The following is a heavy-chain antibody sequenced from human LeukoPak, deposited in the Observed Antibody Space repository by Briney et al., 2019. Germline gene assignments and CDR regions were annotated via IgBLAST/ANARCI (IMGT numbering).Heavy chain of an antibody. CDR3: AVATMVRGGGGDI. CDR1: GGSFSGYY. V-gene: IGHV4-34*01. D-gene: IGHD3-10*01. J-gene: IGHJ3*02. CDR2: INHSGST. Sequence: SETLSLTCAVYGGSFSGYYWSWIRQPPGKGLEWIGEINHSGSTNYNPSLKSRVTISVDTSKNQFSLKLSSVTAADTAVYYCAVATMVRGGGGDIWGQGTMVTVSS.